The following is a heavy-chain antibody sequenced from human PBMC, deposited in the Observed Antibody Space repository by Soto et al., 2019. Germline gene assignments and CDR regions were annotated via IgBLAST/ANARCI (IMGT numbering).Heavy chain of an antibody. J-gene: IGHJ3*02. CDR2: ISADTGNT. CDR1: GYTFTSNG. Sequence: QVRLVPSGAEVKKPGASVKVSCKASGYTFTSNGISWVRQAPGQGLEWMGWISADTGNTNYVQKVQGRVTMTRDTSTSTVYMELRSLRSEDTAVYFCARDRAHGLDIWGQGTMVTVSS. V-gene: IGHV1-18*01. CDR3: ARDRAHGLDI.